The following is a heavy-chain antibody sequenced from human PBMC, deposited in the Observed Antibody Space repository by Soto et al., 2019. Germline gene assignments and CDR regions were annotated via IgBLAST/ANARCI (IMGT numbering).Heavy chain of an antibody. J-gene: IGHJ1*01. CDR1: GFTFSSYG. CDR2: ISYDGSNK. Sequence: GGSLRLSCAASGFTFSSYGMHWVRQAPGKGLEWVAVISYDGSNKYYADSVKGRFTISRDNSKNTLYLQMNSLRAEDTAVYYCAKDRYGDYPEEYFQHWGQGTLVTVSS. D-gene: IGHD4-17*01. V-gene: IGHV3-30*18. CDR3: AKDRYGDYPEEYFQH.